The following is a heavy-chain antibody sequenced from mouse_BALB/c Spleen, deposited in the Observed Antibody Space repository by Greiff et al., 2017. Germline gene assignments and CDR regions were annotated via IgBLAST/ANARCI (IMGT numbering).Heavy chain of an antibody. CDR1: GYTFTSYV. D-gene: IGHD2-14*01. Sequence: EVQLQQSGPELVKPGASVKMSCKASGYTFTSYVMHWVKQKPGQGLEWIGYINPYNDGTKYNEKFKGKATLTSDKSSSTAYMELSSLTSEDSAVYYCAKGNYRYDGDYFDYWGQGTTLTVSS. CDR3: AKGNYRYDGDYFDY. J-gene: IGHJ2*01. CDR2: INPYNDGT. V-gene: IGHV1-14*01.